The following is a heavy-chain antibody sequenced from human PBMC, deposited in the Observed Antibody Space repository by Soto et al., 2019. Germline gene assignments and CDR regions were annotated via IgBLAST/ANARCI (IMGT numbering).Heavy chain of an antibody. J-gene: IGHJ4*02. CDR1: GFTFSSYA. Sequence: QVQLVESGGGVVQPGRSLRLSCAASGFTFSSYAMHWVRQAPGKGLEWVAVISYDGSNKYYADSVKGRFTISRDNSKNTLYLKMNSLRAEDRAVYSCASSPWIQLWLPDYWGQGPLVTFSS. V-gene: IGHV3-30-3*01. D-gene: IGHD5-18*01. CDR2: ISYDGSNK. CDR3: ASSPWIQLWLPDY.